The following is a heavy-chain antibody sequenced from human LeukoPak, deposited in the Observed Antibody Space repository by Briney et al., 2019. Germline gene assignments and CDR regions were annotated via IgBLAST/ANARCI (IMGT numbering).Heavy chain of an antibody. CDR2: IYYSGST. Sequence: PSETLSLTCTVSGGSISSGDYYWSWIRQPPGKGLEWIGYIYYSGSTYYNPSLKSRVTISVDTSKNQFSLKLSSVTAADTAVYYCAREVDTAMEIPSYYFDYWGQGTLVTVSS. CDR1: GGSISSGDYY. J-gene: IGHJ4*02. V-gene: IGHV4-30-4*01. CDR3: AREVDTAMEIPSYYFDY. D-gene: IGHD5-18*01.